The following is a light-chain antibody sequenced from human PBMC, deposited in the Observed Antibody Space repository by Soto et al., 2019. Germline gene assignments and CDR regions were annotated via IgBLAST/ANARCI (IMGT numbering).Light chain of an antibody. Sequence: EIVMTHSPATLSVSPGERATLSCRASQSVGSNLAWYQQKPGQAPRLLIYGASTRATGIPARFSGSGSGTGFTLNIASLQSEDFAFYYCQQYDNCPGLGPGTKVDIK. J-gene: IGKJ3*01. CDR2: GAS. CDR1: QSVGSN. CDR3: QQYDNCPG. V-gene: IGKV3-15*01.